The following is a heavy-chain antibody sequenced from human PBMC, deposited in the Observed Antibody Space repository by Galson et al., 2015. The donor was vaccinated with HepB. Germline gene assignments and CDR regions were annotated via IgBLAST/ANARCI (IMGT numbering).Heavy chain of an antibody. CDR1: GFTFSSYG. D-gene: IGHD1-1*01. V-gene: IGHV3-33*01. Sequence: SLRLSCAASGFTFSSYGMHWVRQAPGKGLEWVAVIWYDGSNKYYADSVKGRFTISRDNSKNTLYLQMNSLRAEDTAVYYCARDRPRHNRAYYYYMDVWGKGTTVTVSS. CDR2: IWYDGSNK. J-gene: IGHJ6*03. CDR3: ARDRPRHNRAYYYYMDV.